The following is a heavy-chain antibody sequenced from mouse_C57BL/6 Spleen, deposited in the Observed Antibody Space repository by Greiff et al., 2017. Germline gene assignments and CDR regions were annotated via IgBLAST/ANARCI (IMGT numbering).Heavy chain of an antibody. V-gene: IGHV1-22*01. CDR1: GYTFTDYN. CDR2: INPNNGGT. J-gene: IGHJ1*03. Sequence: VQLQQSGPELVKPGASVKMSCKASGYTFTDYNMHWVKQSHGKSLEWLGYINPNNGGTSYTQKFKGKATLTVNKSSSTAYMELRSLTSEDSAVXYCARRGSRGDWYCDVWGTGTTVTVSS. CDR3: ARRGSRGDWYCDV. D-gene: IGHD1-1*01.